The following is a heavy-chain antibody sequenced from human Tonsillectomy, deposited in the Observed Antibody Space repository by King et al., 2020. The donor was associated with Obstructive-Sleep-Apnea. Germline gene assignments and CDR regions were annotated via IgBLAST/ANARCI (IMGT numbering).Heavy chain of an antibody. Sequence: VQLVESGGGLAQPGGSLRLSCVGSGFTFSDFPMSWVRQAPGKGLEWVSGISGSGDNPHSVQGRFTISRDNSKNTLYLQMNSLRAEDTAVYYCATELHFQSNNYWPGRYFDNWGQGTLVTVSS. J-gene: IGHJ4*02. CDR3: ATELHFQSNNYWPGRYFDN. CDR2: ISGSGD. D-gene: IGHD2/OR15-2a*01. CDR1: GFTFSDFP. V-gene: IGHV3-23*04.